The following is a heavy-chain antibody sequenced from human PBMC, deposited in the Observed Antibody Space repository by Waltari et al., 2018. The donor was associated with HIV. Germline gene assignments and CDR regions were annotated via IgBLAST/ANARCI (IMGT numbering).Heavy chain of an antibody. D-gene: IGHD2-15*01. CDR3: ARVGYYYFDL. V-gene: IGHV4-31*03. Sequence: QVQLQESGPGLVKPSHTLSLTCTVSGDSINSGGYYWAWIRQHPGKGLEWIGFAYYRGSTFFNPSFKSRATISGDTSKNQFSLELTSLTAADTAVYYCARVGYYYFDLWGRGTLVTVSS. CDR1: GDSINSGGYY. J-gene: IGHJ2*01. CDR2: AYYRGST.